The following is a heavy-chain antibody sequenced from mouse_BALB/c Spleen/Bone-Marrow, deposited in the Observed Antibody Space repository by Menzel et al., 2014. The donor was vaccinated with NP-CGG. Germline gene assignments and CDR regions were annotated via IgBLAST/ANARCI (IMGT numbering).Heavy chain of an antibody. J-gene: IGHJ4*01. CDR2: IDPANGNT. CDR3: ARGMPYYPMDY. CDR1: GFNIKDTY. Sequence: VQLQQSGAELVKPGASVKLSCTAYGFNIKDTYIHWVKQRPGQGLEWIGRIDPANGNTKYDPKFQGKATITADTSSNTAHLPLNRLTSEPTTGYYCARGMPYYPMDYWGQGTSVTVSS. V-gene: IGHV14-3*02.